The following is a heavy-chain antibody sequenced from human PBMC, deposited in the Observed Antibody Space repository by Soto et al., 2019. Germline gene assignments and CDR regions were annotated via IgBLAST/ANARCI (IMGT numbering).Heavy chain of an antibody. CDR3: AKGRCSGTSCHSDY. J-gene: IGHJ4*02. V-gene: IGHV3-23*01. Sequence: EVQLLESGGGLVQPGGSLRLSCAASGFSFSDYAMSWVRQAPGKGLEWVSGVSGGGGVTNYADSVKGRFTISRDNSKNTVYLQMNGLRAEDTAIYYCAKGRCSGTSCHSDYWGQGTLVTVSS. D-gene: IGHD2-15*01. CDR2: VSGGGGVT. CDR1: GFSFSDYA.